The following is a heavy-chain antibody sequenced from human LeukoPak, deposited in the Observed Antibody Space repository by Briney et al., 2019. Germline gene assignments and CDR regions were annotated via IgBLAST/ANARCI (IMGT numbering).Heavy chain of an antibody. D-gene: IGHD2-2*01. J-gene: IGHJ3*02. Sequence: ASVKVSCKASGGTFSSYAISWVRQAPGQGLEWMGGIIPIFGTANYAQKFQGRVTITTDESTSTAYMELSSLRSEDTAVYYCARGVHGGSTSFKGDAFDIWGQGTMVTVSS. V-gene: IGHV1-69*05. CDR2: IIPIFGTA. CDR1: GGTFSSYA. CDR3: ARGVHGGSTSFKGDAFDI.